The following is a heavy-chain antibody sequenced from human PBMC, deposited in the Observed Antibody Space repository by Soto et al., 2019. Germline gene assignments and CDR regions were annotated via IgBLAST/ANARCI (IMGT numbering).Heavy chain of an antibody. CDR3: AKVITIFGVVIGYYGMDV. Sequence: GGSLRLSCAASGFTFSSYGMHWVRQAPGKWLEWVAVISYDGSNKYYADSVKGRFTISRDNSKNTLYLQMNSLRAEDTAVYYCAKVITIFGVVIGYYGMDVWGQGXTVTVSS. D-gene: IGHD3-3*01. CDR2: ISYDGSNK. V-gene: IGHV3-30*18. J-gene: IGHJ6*02. CDR1: GFTFSSYG.